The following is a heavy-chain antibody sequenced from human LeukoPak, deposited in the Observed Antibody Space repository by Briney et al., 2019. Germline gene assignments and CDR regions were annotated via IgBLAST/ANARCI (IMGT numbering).Heavy chain of an antibody. Sequence: SETLCLTCTVSGGSISSYYWSWIRQPPGKGLEWIGNIYYSGSNYHNPSLKSRVSMSVDTSKNQFSLKLSSVTAADTAVYYCANMGYSYAPGLFDPWGQGTLVTVSS. CDR1: GGSISSYY. CDR2: IYYSGSN. J-gene: IGHJ5*02. V-gene: IGHV4-59*12. D-gene: IGHD5-18*01. CDR3: ANMGYSYAPGLFDP.